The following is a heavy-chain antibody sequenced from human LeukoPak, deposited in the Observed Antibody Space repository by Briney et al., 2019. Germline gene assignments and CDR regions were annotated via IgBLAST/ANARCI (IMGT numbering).Heavy chain of an antibody. CDR1: GFTFSSYG. J-gene: IGHJ4*02. V-gene: IGHV3-33*01. Sequence: GGSLRLSCAVSGFTFSSYGMHWVRQAPGKGLEWVAVIWYDGSNKYYADSVRGRFTISRDNSKNTLYLQMNSLRAEDTAVYYCARVTRAALDYWGQGTLVTVSS. CDR2: IWYDGSNK. CDR3: ARVTRAALDY. D-gene: IGHD6-6*01.